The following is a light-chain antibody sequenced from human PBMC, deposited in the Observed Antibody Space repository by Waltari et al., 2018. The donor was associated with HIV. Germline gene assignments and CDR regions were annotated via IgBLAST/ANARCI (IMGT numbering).Light chain of an antibody. CDR1: ALTKQY. CDR2: KDS. CDR3: QSADSSGVDFVV. J-gene: IGLJ2*01. Sequence: DLSQPPSVSVPPGQTATITCTGDALTKQYGYCYQKKACQAPVLLINKDSERLSGIPERFSGSSSGTSLTLTINGVRAEDEAEYYCQSADSSGVDFVVFGGGTKLTVL. V-gene: IGLV3-25*03.